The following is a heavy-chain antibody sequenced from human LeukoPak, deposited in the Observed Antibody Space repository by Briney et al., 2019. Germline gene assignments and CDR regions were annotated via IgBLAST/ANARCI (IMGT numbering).Heavy chain of an antibody. J-gene: IGHJ6*03. Sequence: SGTLSLTCTVSGVSISSSNSYWGWIRQPPGKGLEWIGSIYYSGNTYYNASLKSQVSISIDTSKNQFSLKVSSVTAADTAVYYCARLYEYSRNYYYYYYMDVWGKGTTVTVSS. CDR2: IYYSGNT. V-gene: IGHV4-39*01. CDR3: ARLYEYSRNYYYYYYMDV. CDR1: GVSISSSNSY. D-gene: IGHD6-6*01.